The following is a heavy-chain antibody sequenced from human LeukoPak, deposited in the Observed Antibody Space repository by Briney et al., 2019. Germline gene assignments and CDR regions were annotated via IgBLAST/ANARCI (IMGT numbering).Heavy chain of an antibody. CDR3: AREYDTSGLKAFDI. V-gene: IGHV1-2*02. CDR1: GYTFTAYY. D-gene: IGHD3-22*01. CDR2: INPNSGGT. Sequence: GASVKVSCKASGYTFTAYYMHWVRQAPGQGLEGMGWINPNSGGTSYAQKFQGRVTMTRDTSISTAYMELSRLRSDDTAMYYCAREYDTSGLKAFDIWGQGTMVTVSS. J-gene: IGHJ3*02.